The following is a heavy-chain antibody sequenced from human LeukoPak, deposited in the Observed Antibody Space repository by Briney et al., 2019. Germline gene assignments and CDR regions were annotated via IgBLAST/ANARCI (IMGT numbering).Heavy chain of an antibody. V-gene: IGHV1-2*02. CDR2: INPNSGGT. Sequence: ASVKVSCKASGYTLIDHNMHWVRQAPGEGLEWMGWINPNSGGTNYAQKFQGRVTMTSDTSISTVYMDLSRLRSDDAAVYYCVRDTGNNRNIVWLDPWGQGTLVTVSS. CDR1: GYTLIDHN. D-gene: IGHD1/OR15-1a*01. J-gene: IGHJ5*02. CDR3: VRDTGNNRNIVWLDP.